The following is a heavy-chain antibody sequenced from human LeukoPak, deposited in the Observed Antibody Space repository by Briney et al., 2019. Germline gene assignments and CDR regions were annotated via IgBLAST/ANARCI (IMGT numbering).Heavy chain of an antibody. J-gene: IGHJ4*02. V-gene: IGHV1-18*01. CDR2: ISAYSGNT. CDR1: GYSFSSYS. CDR3: AKARSSGWYDY. D-gene: IGHD6-19*01. Sequence: ASVKVSCKASGYSFSSYSISWVRQAPGQGLEWMGWISAYSGNTNYAHKLQGRVTMTTDTSTSTAYMELRSLRSDDTAVYYCAKARSSGWYDYWGQGTLVTVSS.